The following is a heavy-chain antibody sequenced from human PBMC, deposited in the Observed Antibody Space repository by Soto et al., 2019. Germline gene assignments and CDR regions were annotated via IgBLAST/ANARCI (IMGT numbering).Heavy chain of an antibody. Sequence: GGSLRLSCAASGFAFSSHIMSWVRQTPGKGLEWVSSISANGDLTAYADSVRGRFIISRDYSKNALYLQMNSLRPEDAAVYYCAKVGVERLYCSNDVCRYFFDYWGHGTQVTVS. D-gene: IGHD2-8*01. J-gene: IGHJ4*01. CDR2: ISANGDLT. V-gene: IGHV3-23*01. CDR1: GFAFSSHI. CDR3: AKVGVERLYCSNDVCRYFFDY.